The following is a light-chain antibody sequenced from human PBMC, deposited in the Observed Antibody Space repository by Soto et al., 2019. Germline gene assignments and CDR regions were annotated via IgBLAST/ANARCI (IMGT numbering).Light chain of an antibody. CDR2: GAS. V-gene: IGKV3-15*01. CDR1: QSVSSN. CDR3: QQYNNWPLT. J-gene: IGKJ4*01. Sequence: DIVMSQSPATLSVSPGERATLSCRASQSVSSNLAWYQQKPGQAPRLLIYGASTRATSIPARFSGSGSGTDFTLTISSLQSEDFAVYYCQQYNNWPLTFGGGTKVEIK.